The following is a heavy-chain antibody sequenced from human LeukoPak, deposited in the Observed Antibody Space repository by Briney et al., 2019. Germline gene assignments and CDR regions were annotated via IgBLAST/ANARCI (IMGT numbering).Heavy chain of an antibody. Sequence: PGRSLRLSCAASGFTFSSYAMHWVRQAPGKGLEWVAVISYDGSNKYYADSVKGRFTISRDNSENTLYLQMNSLRAEDTAVYYCARVGALRIYYYGMDVWGQGATVTVSS. CDR3: ARVGALRIYYYGMDV. D-gene: IGHD1-26*01. V-gene: IGHV3-30-3*01. CDR1: GFTFSSYA. CDR2: ISYDGSNK. J-gene: IGHJ6*02.